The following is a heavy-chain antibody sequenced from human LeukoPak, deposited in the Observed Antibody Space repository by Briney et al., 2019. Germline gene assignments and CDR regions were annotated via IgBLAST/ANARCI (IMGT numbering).Heavy chain of an antibody. Sequence: SETLSLTCTVSGVSISSGGYSWSWIRQPPGKGLEWIGYIYHSGSTYYNPSLKSRVTISVDRSKNQFSLKLSSVTAADTAVYYCARAPSYDSSGYNTGYFDLWGRGTLVTVSS. CDR2: IYHSGST. V-gene: IGHV4-30-2*01. CDR3: ARAPSYDSSGYNTGYFDL. CDR1: GVSISSGGYS. J-gene: IGHJ2*01. D-gene: IGHD3-22*01.